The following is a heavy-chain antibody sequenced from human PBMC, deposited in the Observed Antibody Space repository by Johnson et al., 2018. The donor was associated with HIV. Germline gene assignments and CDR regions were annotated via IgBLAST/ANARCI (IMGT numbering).Heavy chain of an antibody. CDR1: GFTFSSYW. Sequence: EVQLVESGGGLVQPGGSLRLSCAASGFTFSSYWMSWVRQAPGKGLEWVANIKQDGSEKYYVDSVKGRFTISRDNAKNSLYLQMNSLRAEDTAVYYCANLGYSSSWDYDGFDIWGQGTMVTVSS. J-gene: IGHJ3*02. V-gene: IGHV3-7*05. CDR3: ANLGYSSSWDYDGFDI. CDR2: IKQDGSEK. D-gene: IGHD6-13*01.